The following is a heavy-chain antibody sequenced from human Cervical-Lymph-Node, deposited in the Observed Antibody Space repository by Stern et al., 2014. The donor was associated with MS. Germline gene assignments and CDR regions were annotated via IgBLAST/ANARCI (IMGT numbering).Heavy chain of an antibody. J-gene: IGHJ2*01. D-gene: IGHD3-16*01. CDR3: ARDRLYDTVWYQWYFDL. Sequence: VQLVESGPGLVKPSQTLSLTCTVSGGSISGGDFYLSWIRQSAGKGLEWIGRVYSSGTTVYMPSRRRRAPMSVDTSKNQFPLRLTSVTAADTAVYYCARDRLYDTVWYQWYFDLWGRGTLVTVSS. V-gene: IGHV4-61*02. CDR1: GGSISGGDFY. CDR2: VYSSGTT.